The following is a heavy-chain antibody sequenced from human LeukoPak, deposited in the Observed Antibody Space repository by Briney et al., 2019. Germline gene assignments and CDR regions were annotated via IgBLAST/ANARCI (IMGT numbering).Heavy chain of an antibody. CDR2: INSDGSST. CDR3: ARGRNWFDP. V-gene: IGHV3-74*01. J-gene: IGHJ5*02. CDR1: GFTFSNYR. Sequence: PGGSLRLSCAASGFTFSNYRMHWVRQAQGKGLVWVSHINSDGSSTSYADSVKGRFTISRDNAKNTLYLQMNSLRAEDTAVFYCARGRNWFDPWGQGTLVTVSS.